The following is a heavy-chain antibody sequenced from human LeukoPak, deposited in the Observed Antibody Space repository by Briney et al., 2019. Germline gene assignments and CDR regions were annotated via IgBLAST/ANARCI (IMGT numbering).Heavy chain of an antibody. CDR2: IYHSGST. D-gene: IGHD4-23*01. CDR1: GGSFSGYY. Sequence: PSETLSLTCAVYGGSFSGYYWSWIRQPPGKGLEWIGYIYHSGSTYYNPSLKSRVTISVDRSKNQFSLKLSSVTAADTAVYYCASLNSYGAIDYWGQGTLVTVSS. V-gene: IGHV4-34*01. J-gene: IGHJ4*02. CDR3: ASLNSYGAIDY.